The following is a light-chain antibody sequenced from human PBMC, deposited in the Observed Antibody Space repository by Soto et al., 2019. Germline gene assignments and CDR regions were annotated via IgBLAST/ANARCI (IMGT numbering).Light chain of an antibody. CDR3: QQSTNWPHT. CDR2: GAF. J-gene: IGKJ1*01. V-gene: IGKV3-15*01. Sequence: EIVMTQSPATLSVSPGERATLSCRASQSIGSNLAWYQQKPGQAPRLLFYGAFTRATGIPARFSGSGSGTEFTLTISSLQSEDFAVYYCQQSTNWPHTFGQGTKVEIK. CDR1: QSIGSN.